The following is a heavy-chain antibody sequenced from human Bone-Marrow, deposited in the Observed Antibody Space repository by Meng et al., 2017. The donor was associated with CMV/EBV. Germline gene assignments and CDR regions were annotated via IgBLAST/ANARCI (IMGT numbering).Heavy chain of an antibody. V-gene: IGHV3-30*02. CDR3: AKDRRYDFWSGFGY. D-gene: IGHD3-3*01. J-gene: IGHJ4*02. CDR1: GFTFSSYG. Sequence: GGSLRLSCAASGFTFSSYGMHWVRQAPGKGLEWVAFIRYDGSNKYYADSVKGRFTISRDNSKNTLYLQMNSLRAEDTAVYYCAKDRRYDFWSGFGYCGQGTLVAVSS. CDR2: IRYDGSNK.